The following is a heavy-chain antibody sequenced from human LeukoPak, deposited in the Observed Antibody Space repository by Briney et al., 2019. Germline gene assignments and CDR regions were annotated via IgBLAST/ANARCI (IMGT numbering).Heavy chain of an antibody. CDR1: GFTFGSYA. Sequence: QPGGSLRLSCAASGFTFGSYAMTWVRQAPGKGLDWVSAIVGSGYSTCYAASVKGRFTISRDNSKNTVYLQMDSLRAEDTAAYFCVRGRHYFDYWGQGALVTVSS. V-gene: IGHV3-23*01. CDR2: IVGSGYST. CDR3: VRGRHYFDY. J-gene: IGHJ4*02. D-gene: IGHD5-24*01.